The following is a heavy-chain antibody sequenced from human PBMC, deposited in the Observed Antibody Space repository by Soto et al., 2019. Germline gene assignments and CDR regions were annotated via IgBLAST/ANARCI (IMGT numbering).Heavy chain of an antibody. CDR1: GFTFSTYG. CDR3: VKLKGRAYPYYYMAV. CDR2: YGGSGGSR. Sequence: DVQLLESGGGLVQWGGSLRLSCVTSGFTFSTYGMTWVRQAPGKGLEWVSYGGSGGSRYYAESVKGRFTISRDNSKNTLSLEINSLRTEDTATYYFVKLKGRAYPYYYMAVWGKGTTVNVSS. J-gene: IGHJ6*03. V-gene: IGHV3-23*01.